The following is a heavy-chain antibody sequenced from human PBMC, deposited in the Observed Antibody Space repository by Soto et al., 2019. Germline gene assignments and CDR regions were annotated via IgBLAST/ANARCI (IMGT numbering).Heavy chain of an antibody. J-gene: IGHJ6*02. CDR1: GYTFTGYY. CDR3: AREGGYYDILTGYWGADYYYYGMDV. CDR2: INPNSGGT. Sequence: ASVKVSCKASGYTFTGYYMHWVRQAPGQGLEWMGWINPNSGGTNYAQKFQGWVTMTRDTSISTAYTELSRLRSDDTAVYYCAREGGYYDILTGYWGADYYYYGMDVWGQGTTVTVSS. D-gene: IGHD3-9*01. V-gene: IGHV1-2*04.